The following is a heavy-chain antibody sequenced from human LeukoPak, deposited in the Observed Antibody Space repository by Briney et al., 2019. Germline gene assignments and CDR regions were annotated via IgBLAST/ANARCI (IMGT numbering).Heavy chain of an antibody. D-gene: IGHD6-19*01. CDR1: GESFSGYS. V-gene: IGHV4-34*01. J-gene: IGHJ2*01. CDR3: ARHGWHAWYFDL. Sequence: SETLSLTCVVYGESFSGYSWGWIRQPPGKGLEWIGEINQRRNTNYNPSLKSRVTISIDTSKNQFSPKLSSVTAADTAVYYCARHGWHAWYFDLWGRGTLVTVSS. CDR2: INQRRNT.